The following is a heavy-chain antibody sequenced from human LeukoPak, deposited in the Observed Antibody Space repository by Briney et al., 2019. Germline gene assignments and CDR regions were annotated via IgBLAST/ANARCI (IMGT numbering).Heavy chain of an antibody. CDR2: LTPVGVTT. V-gene: IGHV1-46*01. CDR1: GYTFTRYY. CDR3: ARDALSYDYSWGSYGHLGIDP. Sequence: GASVKVSCKASGYTFTRYYMHWVRQAPGQGLEWMGILTPVGVTTEYAQKFHGRITVTRDTSTSTVYMELTSLTSEDTAVYYCARDALSYDYSWGSYGHLGIDPWGQGTLVTVSS. D-gene: IGHD3-16*01. J-gene: IGHJ5*02.